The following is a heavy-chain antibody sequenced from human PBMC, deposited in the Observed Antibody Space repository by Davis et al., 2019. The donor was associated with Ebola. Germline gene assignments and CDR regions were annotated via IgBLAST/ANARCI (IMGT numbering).Heavy chain of an antibody. CDR3: TGGNSPDY. J-gene: IGHJ4*02. CDR2: IYSGGST. V-gene: IGHV3-66*02. D-gene: IGHD4-23*01. CDR1: GFTFSSYS. Sequence: GESLKISCAASGFTFSSYSMNWVRQAPGKGLVWFSVIYSGGSTYYADSVKGRFTISRDNSKNTLYLQMNSLRAEDTAVYYCTGGNSPDYWGQGTLVTVSS.